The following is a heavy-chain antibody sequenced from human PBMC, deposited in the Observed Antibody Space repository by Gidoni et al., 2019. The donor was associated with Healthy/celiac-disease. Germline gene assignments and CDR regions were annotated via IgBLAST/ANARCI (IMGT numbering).Heavy chain of an antibody. CDR2: ISSSSSYT. CDR1: GFTFSDYY. V-gene: IGHV3-11*05. D-gene: IGHD3-10*01. CDR3: ARALKNYGSGSYYNVGFDY. Sequence: QVQLVESGGGLVKPGGSLRLSCAASGFTFSDYYMSWIRQAPVKGLEWVSYISSSSSYTNYADSVKGRFTISRDNAKNSLYLQMNSLRAEDTAVYYCARALKNYGSGSYYNVGFDYWGQGTLVTVSS. J-gene: IGHJ4*02.